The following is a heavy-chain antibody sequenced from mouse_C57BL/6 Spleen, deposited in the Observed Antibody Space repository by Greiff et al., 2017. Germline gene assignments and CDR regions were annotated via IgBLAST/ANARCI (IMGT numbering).Heavy chain of an antibody. D-gene: IGHD5-2*01. V-gene: IGHV1-53*01. J-gene: IGHJ4*01. CDR2: INPSNGGT. CDR3: ERKEYCTLYYYAMDY. CDR1: GYTFTSYW. Sequence: QVQLQQPGTELVKPGASVKLSCKASGYTFTSYWMHWVKQRPGQGLEWIGNINPSNGGTNYNEKFKSKATLTVDKSSSTAYMQLSSLTSEDSAVXYCERKEYCTLYYYAMDYWGQGTSVTVSS.